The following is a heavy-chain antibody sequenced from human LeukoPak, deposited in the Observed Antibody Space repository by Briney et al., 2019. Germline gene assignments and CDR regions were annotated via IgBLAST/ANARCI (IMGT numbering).Heavy chain of an antibody. D-gene: IGHD5-12*01. CDR1: GGTFSSYA. CDR2: IIPIFGTA. CDR3: ASRGPYSGYDIFDY. V-gene: IGHV1-69*06. Sequence: ASVKVSCKASGGTFSSYAISWVRQAPGQGLEWMGGIIPIFGTANYAQKFQGRVTFTADKSTSTAYMELSSLRSEDTAVYYCASRGPYSGYDIFDYWGQGTLVTVSS. J-gene: IGHJ4*02.